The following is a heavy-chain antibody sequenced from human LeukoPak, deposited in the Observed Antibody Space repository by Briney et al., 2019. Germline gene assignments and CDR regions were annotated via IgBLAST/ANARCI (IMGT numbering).Heavy chain of an antibody. V-gene: IGHV4-61*02. D-gene: IGHD6-19*01. CDR1: GGSISSGSYY. Sequence: SQTLSLTCTVSGGSISSGSYYWSWIRQPAGKGLEWIGRIYTSGSTNYNPSLKSRVTISVDTSKNLFSLKLSSVTAADTAVYYCVRDDSSGWYGGLDYWGQGTLVTVSS. J-gene: IGHJ4*02. CDR2: IYTSGST. CDR3: VRDDSSGWYGGLDY.